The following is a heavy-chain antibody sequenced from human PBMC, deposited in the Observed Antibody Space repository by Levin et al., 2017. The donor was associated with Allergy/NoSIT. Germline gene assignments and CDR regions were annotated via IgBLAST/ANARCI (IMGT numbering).Heavy chain of an antibody. J-gene: IGHJ4*02. Sequence: SETLSLTCTVSGGSITSPDYYWTWIRQPPGKGLEWIGYIYYSGSTYYNPSLKSRVTISVDTSKNQFSLQLSSVTAADTAVYYCATSVAGRSDYWGQGTLITVSS. V-gene: IGHV4-30-4*01. CDR1: GGSITSPDYY. CDR2: IYYSGST. D-gene: IGHD6-13*01. CDR3: ATSVAGRSDY.